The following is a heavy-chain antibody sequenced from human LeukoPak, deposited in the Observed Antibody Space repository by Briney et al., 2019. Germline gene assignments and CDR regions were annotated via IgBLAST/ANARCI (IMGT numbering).Heavy chain of an antibody. CDR1: GGSINSYY. CDR2: VHHRGST. V-gene: IGHV4-59*01. Sequence: PSETLSLTCIVSGGSINSYYWSWSRQPPGKGLEWIGYVHHRGSTSYNPSLKSRVTISEDTSKNQFSLNLKSVTAADTAVYYCARAVGAAPFDYWGQGTLVTVSS. J-gene: IGHJ4*02. D-gene: IGHD2-15*01. CDR3: ARAVGAAPFDY.